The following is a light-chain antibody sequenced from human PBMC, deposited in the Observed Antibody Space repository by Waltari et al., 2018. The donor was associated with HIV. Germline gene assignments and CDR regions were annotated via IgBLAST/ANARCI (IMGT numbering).Light chain of an antibody. J-gene: IGKJ2*03. CDR2: AAS. V-gene: IGKV1-39*01. Sequence: IQLTQSPSSLSASVGDRVTITCRASQSISSYLNWYQHKPGKAPKLLISAASSLQSGVPSRFSGSGSGTDFTLTISSLQPEDFASYYCQQSYTTPLYSFGQGTKLEIK. CDR1: QSISSY. CDR3: QQSYTTPLYS.